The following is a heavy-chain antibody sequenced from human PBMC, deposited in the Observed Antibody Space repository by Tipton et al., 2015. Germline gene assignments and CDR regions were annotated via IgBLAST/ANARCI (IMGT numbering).Heavy chain of an antibody. J-gene: IGHJ6*02. CDR2: ISYTDGA. CDR1: GGSVSSGSYY. Sequence: TLSLTCTVSGGSVSSGSYYWSWIRQPPGKRLEWIGYISYTDGAHYNPALKSRVTISVDTSKNQFSLTLNSVAAADTAVYYCARDLEHGMDVWGHGTTVTVSS. CDR3: ARDLEHGMDV. V-gene: IGHV4-61*01. D-gene: IGHD5-24*01.